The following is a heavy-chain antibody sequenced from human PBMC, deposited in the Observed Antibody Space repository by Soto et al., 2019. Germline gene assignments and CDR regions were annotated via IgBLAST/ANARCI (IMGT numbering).Heavy chain of an antibody. V-gene: IGHV3-33*01. D-gene: IGHD3-3*01. CDR2: IWYDGSNK. CDR3: ARGEVVIITDAFDI. Sequence: AVGSLRLSCAASGFTFSSYGMHWVRQAPGKGLEWVAVIWYDGSNKYYADSVKGRFTISRDNSKNTLYLQMNSLRAEDTAVYYCARGEVVIITDAFDIWGQGTMVTVSS. CDR1: GFTFSSYG. J-gene: IGHJ3*02.